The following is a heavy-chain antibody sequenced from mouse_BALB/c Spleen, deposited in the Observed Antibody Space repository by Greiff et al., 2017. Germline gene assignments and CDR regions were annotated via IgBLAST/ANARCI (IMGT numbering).Heavy chain of an antibody. V-gene: IGHV5-6-2*01. CDR2: INSNGGST. D-gene: IGHD2-4*01. CDR1: GFTFSSYY. J-gene: IGHJ1*01. Sequence: EVNLVESGGGLVKLGGSLKLSCAASGFTFSSYYMSWVRQTPEKRLELVAAINSNGGSTYYPDTVKGRFTISRDNAKNTLYLQMSSLKSEDTALYYCARHSLMITTWYFDVWGAGTTVTVSS. CDR3: ARHSLMITTWYFDV.